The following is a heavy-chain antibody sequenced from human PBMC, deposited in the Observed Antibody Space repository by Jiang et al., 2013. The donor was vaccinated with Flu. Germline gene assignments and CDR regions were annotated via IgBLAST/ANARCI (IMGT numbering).Heavy chain of an antibody. D-gene: IGHD3-3*01. V-gene: IGHV4-59*08. CDR2: IYYSGST. CDR3: ARRDFRHGNGAFDI. CDR1: GGSISSYY. Sequence: PGLVKPSETLSLTCTVSGGSISSYYWSWIRQPPGKGLEWIGYIYYSGSTNYNPSLKSRVTISVDTSKNQFSLKLSSVTAADTAVYYCARRDFRHGNGAFDIWGQGTMVTVSS. J-gene: IGHJ3*02.